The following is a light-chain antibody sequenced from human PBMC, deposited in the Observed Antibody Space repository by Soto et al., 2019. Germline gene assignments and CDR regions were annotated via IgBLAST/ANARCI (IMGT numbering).Light chain of an antibody. J-gene: IGKJ1*01. V-gene: IGKV1-8*01. CDR3: QQYYSYPRP. CDR1: QGISSY. CDR2: AAS. Sequence: AIRMTQSPSSLSASTGDRGSHTCRASQGISSYLAWYQQKPGTSPKLLIYAASNLQSGVPSSCSGSGSGTDFTLTSSCLQSEDFATYYCQQYYSYPRPFGQR.